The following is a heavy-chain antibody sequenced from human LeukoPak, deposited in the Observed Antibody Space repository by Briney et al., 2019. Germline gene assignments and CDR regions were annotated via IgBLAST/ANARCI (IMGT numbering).Heavy chain of an antibody. V-gene: IGHV1-2*02. CDR1: GYTFTGYY. CDR2: ISPNSGGT. D-gene: IGHD1-26*01. Sequence: GASVKVSCKASGYTFTGYYMHWVRQAPGQGLEWMGWISPNSGGTNYAQKFQGRVTMTRDTSISTAYMELSRLRSDDTAVYYCARNAGGTDAFDIWGQGTMVTVSS. J-gene: IGHJ3*02. CDR3: ARNAGGTDAFDI.